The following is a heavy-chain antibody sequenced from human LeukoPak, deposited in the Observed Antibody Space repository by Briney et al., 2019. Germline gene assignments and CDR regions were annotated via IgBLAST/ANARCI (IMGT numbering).Heavy chain of an antibody. J-gene: IGHJ4*02. CDR3: ARHSSKWELPFY. V-gene: IGHV4-61*02. CDR1: SGSISSGSYY. D-gene: IGHD1-26*01. Sequence: SETLSLTCTVSSGSISSGSYYWSWIRQPAGKGLECVGRIYTSGSTNYNPSLKTRVTISVDTSKNQFSLKLRSVTAADTAVYYCARHSSKWELPFYWGQGTLVTVSS. CDR2: IYTSGST.